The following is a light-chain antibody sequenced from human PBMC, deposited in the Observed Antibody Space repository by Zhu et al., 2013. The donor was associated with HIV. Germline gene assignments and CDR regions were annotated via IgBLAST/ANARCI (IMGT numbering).Light chain of an antibody. CDR1: QNIGGN. CDR3: QQYDSSPHVT. V-gene: IGKV3-20*01. CDR2: GTA. Sequence: EIVMTQSPATLSVSAGERATLSCRASQNIGGNLAWYQQKPGQSPRLLIYGTASRANGIPDRFSGSGSGTDFTLTISRLEPEDLGVYYCQQYDSSPHVTFGPGTRVDIK. J-gene: IGKJ3*01.